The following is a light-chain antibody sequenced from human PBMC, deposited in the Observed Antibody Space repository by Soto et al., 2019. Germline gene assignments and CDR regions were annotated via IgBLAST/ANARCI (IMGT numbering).Light chain of an antibody. V-gene: IGKV3-15*01. CDR1: QSVSRN. CDR2: GAS. Sequence: DIVMTQSPVTLSVSAGERVTLSCRASQSVSRNLAWYQHKAGQAPRLLISGASTRATGIPARFSGSGSGTELTLTISSLQSEDVAVYYCQQYNTWPPMFTFGQGTKLEIK. CDR3: QQYNTWPPMFT. J-gene: IGKJ2*01.